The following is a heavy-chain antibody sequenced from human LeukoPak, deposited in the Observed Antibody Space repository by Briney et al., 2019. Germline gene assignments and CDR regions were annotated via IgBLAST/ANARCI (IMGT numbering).Heavy chain of an antibody. J-gene: IGHJ6*03. Sequence: SETLSLTCTVSGYSISSGYYWGWIRQPPGKGLEWIGSIYYSGSTYYNPSLKSRVTISVDTSKNQFSLKLSSVTAADTAVYYCARSRITIFGVVISYYYYMDVWGKGTTVTVSS. CDR1: GYSISSGYY. D-gene: IGHD3-3*01. V-gene: IGHV4-38-2*02. CDR3: ARSRITIFGVVISYYYYMDV. CDR2: IYYSGST.